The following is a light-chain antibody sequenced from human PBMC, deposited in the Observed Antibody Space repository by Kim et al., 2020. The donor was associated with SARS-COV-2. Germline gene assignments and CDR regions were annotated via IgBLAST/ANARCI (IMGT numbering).Light chain of an antibody. CDR2: QDS. Sequence: SVSPRQTASITWSGDKVGDKYACWSQQKPGQSPVLVIYQDSKRPSGIPERFSGSNSGNTATLTISGTQAMDEADYYCQAWDSSTVVFGGGTQLTVL. CDR3: QAWDSSTVV. J-gene: IGLJ2*01. CDR1: KVGDKY. V-gene: IGLV3-1*01.